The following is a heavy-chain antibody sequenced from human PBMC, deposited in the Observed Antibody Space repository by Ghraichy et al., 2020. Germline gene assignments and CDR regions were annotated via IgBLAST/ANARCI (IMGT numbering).Heavy chain of an antibody. V-gene: IGHV4-34*01. Sequence: SETLSLTCAVYGGSFSGYYWSWIRQPPGKGLEWIGEINHSGSTNYNPSLKSRVTISVDTSKNQFSLKLSSVTAADTAVYYCARQGRYCSGGSCYSSRGYWGQGTLVTVSS. CDR3: ARQGRYCSGGSCYSSRGY. CDR1: GGSFSGYY. CDR2: INHSGST. D-gene: IGHD2-15*01. J-gene: IGHJ4*02.